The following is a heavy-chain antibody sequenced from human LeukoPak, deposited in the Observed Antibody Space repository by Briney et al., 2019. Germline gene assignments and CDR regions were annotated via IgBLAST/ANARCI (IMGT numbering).Heavy chain of an antibody. CDR3: ARDISDYGDYETKFDY. D-gene: IGHD4-17*01. V-gene: IGHV3-11*04. CDR2: ISSSGSTI. Sequence: GGSLRLSCAASGFTFSDYYMSWIRQAPGKGLEWVSYISSSGSTIYYADSVKGRFTISRDNAKNSLYLQMNSLRAEDTAVYYCARDISDYGDYETKFDYWGQGTLVTVSS. J-gene: IGHJ4*02. CDR1: GFTFSDYY.